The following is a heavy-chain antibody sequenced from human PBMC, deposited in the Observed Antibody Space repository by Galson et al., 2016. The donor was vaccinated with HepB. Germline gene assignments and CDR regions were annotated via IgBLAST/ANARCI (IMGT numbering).Heavy chain of an antibody. J-gene: IGHJ6*02. Sequence: SVKVSCKVSGDTLGTFAINWVRQAPGQGLEWMGSMNPNRPASAGARKFQGRLTLTRDTSTSTAYMELSSLRYEDTAMYFCARSQDSGYYYFGMDVWGQGTTVTVSS. CDR3: ARSQDSGYYYFGMDV. D-gene: IGHD2-15*01. V-gene: IGHV1-8*02. CDR2: MNPNRPAS. CDR1: GDTLGTFA.